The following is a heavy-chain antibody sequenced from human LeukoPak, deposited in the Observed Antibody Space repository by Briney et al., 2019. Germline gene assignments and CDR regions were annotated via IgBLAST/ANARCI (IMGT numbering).Heavy chain of an antibody. V-gene: IGHV3-20*01. D-gene: IGHD6-19*01. CDR1: GFTFDDYG. CDR2: INWEGGST. J-gene: IGHJ3*02. Sequence: GGSLRLSCAASGFTFDDYGMSWVRHAPGKGLEWVSGINWEGGSTVCADSVKGRSTISRDIAKNSLSLHVHTQRAEHAPLFLCARLLSVSSANAFDIWGQGTMVTVSS. CDR3: ARLLSVSSANAFDI.